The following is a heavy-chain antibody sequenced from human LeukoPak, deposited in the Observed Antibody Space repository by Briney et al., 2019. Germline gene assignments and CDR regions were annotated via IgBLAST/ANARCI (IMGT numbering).Heavy chain of an antibody. CDR2: IRYDGSNK. J-gene: IGHJ3*02. V-gene: IGHV3-30*02. CDR1: GFTFSSYG. D-gene: IGHD2-15*01. CDR3: AKDLWDIVVVVAATVFDAFDI. Sequence: GGSLRLSCAASGFTFSSYGMHWVRQAPGKGLEWVAFIRYDGSNKYYADSVKGRFTISRDNSKNTLYLQMNSLRAEDTAVYYCAKDLWDIVVVVAATVFDAFDIWGQGTMVTVSS.